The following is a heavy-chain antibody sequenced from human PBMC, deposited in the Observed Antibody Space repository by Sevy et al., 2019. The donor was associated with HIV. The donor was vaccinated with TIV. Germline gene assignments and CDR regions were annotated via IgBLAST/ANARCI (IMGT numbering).Heavy chain of an antibody. V-gene: IGHV4-4*02. CDR3: VRIPVSAKEWWFDP. J-gene: IGHJ5*02. CDR1: GVSISDTNW. D-gene: IGHD3-3*01. Sequence: SETLSLTCAVAGVSISDTNWWSWVRQPPGKGLEWIGEIYHSGNINYNPSLKRRVTISIDKSKNQFSLILTSVTAADTAVYYCVRIPVSAKEWWFDPWGQGTLVTVSS. CDR2: IYHSGNI.